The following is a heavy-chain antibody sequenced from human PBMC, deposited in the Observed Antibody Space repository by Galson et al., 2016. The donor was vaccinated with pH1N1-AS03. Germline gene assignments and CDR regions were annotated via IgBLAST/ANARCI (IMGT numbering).Heavy chain of an antibody. CDR3: AHTVYPICGVVPTQPFYFDY. J-gene: IGHJ4*02. Sequence: PALVKPTQTLTLTCTFSGFSLATNGKGVGWIRQPPGEALEWLALIYWNDDKRYSPSLKNRLTITKDTSKSQVVLTLTNADPVDPATYYCAHTVYPICGVVPTQPFYFDYWGQGRLVTVSS. CDR1: GFSLATNGKG. CDR2: IYWNDDK. V-gene: IGHV2-5*01. D-gene: IGHD3-3*01.